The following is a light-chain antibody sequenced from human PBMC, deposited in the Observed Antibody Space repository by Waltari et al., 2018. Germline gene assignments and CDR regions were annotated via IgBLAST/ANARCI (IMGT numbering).Light chain of an antibody. J-gene: IGKJ1*01. V-gene: IGKV3-11*01. Sequence: EVVLTQSPATLSLSPGERATLSCRASHSISKFLAWYQQRPGQAPRILIYDASDRPPGIPARFSGSGSGTDFTLTISSLEPEDFAVYYCQQRTDWLWTFGQGTKVEIK. CDR1: HSISKF. CDR2: DAS. CDR3: QQRTDWLWT.